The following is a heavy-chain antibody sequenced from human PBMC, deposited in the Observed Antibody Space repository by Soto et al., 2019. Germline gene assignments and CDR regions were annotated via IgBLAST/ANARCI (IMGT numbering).Heavy chain of an antibody. D-gene: IGHD5-18*01. V-gene: IGHV1-69*01. Sequence: QVQLVQSGAEVKKPGSSVKVSCKASGGTFSSYAISWVRQAPGQGLEWMGGIIPIFGTANYAQKFQGRVTITADESTSTAYMELSSLRSEDTAVYYCARGDTAYSYGPAGDYYYGMDVWGQGTTVTVSS. CDR1: GGTFSSYA. CDR3: ARGDTAYSYGPAGDYYYGMDV. J-gene: IGHJ6*02. CDR2: IIPIFGTA.